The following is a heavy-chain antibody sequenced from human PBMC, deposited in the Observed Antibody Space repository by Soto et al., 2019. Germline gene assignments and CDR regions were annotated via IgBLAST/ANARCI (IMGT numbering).Heavy chain of an antibody. Sequence: KESGPTLVNPTQTLTLTCTFSGFSLTTGGAGVGWIRQPPGKALEWLALIYWNDDSRYSPSLNSRLTITKDTSKNQVVLRMTNMDPVDTATYYCAHRGYGDYPRDNWFDPWGQGILVIVSS. CDR2: IYWNDDS. J-gene: IGHJ5*02. D-gene: IGHD4-17*01. CDR1: GFSLTTGGAG. V-gene: IGHV2-5*01. CDR3: AHRGYGDYPRDNWFDP.